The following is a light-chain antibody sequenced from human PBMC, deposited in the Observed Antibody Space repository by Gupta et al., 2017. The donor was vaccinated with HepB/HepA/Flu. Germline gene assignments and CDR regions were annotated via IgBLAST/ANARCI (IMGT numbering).Light chain of an antibody. CDR3: QHFGDSPPGMT. Sequence: IVLTLSPGTLSLSPGERATLSCRASQSVDIKYLAWYPQKPGPAPRLLIYATSTRLTGGPHRFSVSGSGSDFTLTISRLGPADFAFYECQHFGDSPPGMTFGPGTRVD. V-gene: IGKV3-20*01. CDR1: QSVDIKY. CDR2: ATS. J-gene: IGKJ3*01.